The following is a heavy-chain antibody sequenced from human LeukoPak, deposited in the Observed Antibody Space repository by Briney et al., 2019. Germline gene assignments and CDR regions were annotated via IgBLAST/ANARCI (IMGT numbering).Heavy chain of an antibody. V-gene: IGHV4-61*02. J-gene: IGHJ6*03. CDR3: ARARGAVSLEDYYYYMDG. Sequence: PSQTLSLTCADSGGSIISGSYHWSWIRQPGGKGLEWIGRIYTSGSTNYKSSLKSRVTISADTSKNQFSLKLSAVTAADTAVYYCARARGAVSLEDYYYYMDGWGTGITVTVSS. CDR2: IYTSGST. CDR1: GGSIISGSYH. D-gene: IGHD6-19*01.